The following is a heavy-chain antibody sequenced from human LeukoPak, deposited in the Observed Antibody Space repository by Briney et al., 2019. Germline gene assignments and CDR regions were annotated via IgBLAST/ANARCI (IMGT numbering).Heavy chain of an antibody. V-gene: IGHV1-8*01. CDR1: GYTFTSYD. J-gene: IGHJ4*02. CDR3: ARVPYDSSGYFIPPTDY. Sequence: ASVTVSCTASGYTFTSYDINWVRQATGQGLEWMGWMNPNSGNTGYAQKFQGRVTMTRNTSISTAYMELSSLRSEDTAVYYCARVPYDSSGYFIPPTDYWSQGTLVTVSS. D-gene: IGHD3-22*01. CDR2: MNPNSGNT.